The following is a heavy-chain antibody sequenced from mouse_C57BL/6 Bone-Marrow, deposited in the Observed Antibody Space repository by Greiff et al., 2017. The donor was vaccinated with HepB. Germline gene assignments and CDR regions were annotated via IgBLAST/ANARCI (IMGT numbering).Heavy chain of an antibody. D-gene: IGHD1-1*01. J-gene: IGHJ3*01. CDR1: GFSFNTYA. V-gene: IGHV10-1*01. CDR2: IRSKSNNYAT. CDR3: VRQDYGSPFAY. Sequence: EVQVVESGGGLVQPKGSLKLSCAASGFSFNTYAMNWVRQAPGKGLEWVARIRSKSNNYATYYADSVKDRFTISRDDSESMLYLQMNNLKTEDTAMYYCVRQDYGSPFAYWGQGTLVTVSA.